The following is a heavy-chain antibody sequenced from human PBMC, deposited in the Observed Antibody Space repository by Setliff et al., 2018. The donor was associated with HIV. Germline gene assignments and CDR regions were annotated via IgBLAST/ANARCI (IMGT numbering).Heavy chain of an antibody. V-gene: IGHV4-34*01. D-gene: IGHD5-12*01. CDR3: AKSSPSIGYISDH. J-gene: IGHJ4*02. CDR2: ITPSGAT. Sequence: SETLSLTCAVYGGSVSGHYWGWFRQPPGKGLEWIGEITPSGATNYLPPLKSRVTISTDTSKNQFSLNVRSVTAADTAVYFCAKSSPSIGYISDHWGQGTLVTVSS. CDR1: GGSVSGHY.